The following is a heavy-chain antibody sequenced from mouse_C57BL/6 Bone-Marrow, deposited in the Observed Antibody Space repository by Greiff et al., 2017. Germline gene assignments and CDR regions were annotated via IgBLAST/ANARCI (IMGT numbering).Heavy chain of an antibody. Sequence: EVKLLESGGVLVKPGGSLKLSCAASGFTFSSYGMSWVRQTPDKRLEWVATISHGGSYTYYPDNVKGRFPISRDNAKNTLYLQMSSLKSEDTAMDYCARRAIYYDCDYPVFAYWGQGTLVTVSA. J-gene: IGHJ3*01. CDR3: ARRAIYYDCDYPVFAY. CDR1: GFTFSSYG. CDR2: ISHGGSYT. D-gene: IGHD2-4*01. V-gene: IGHV5-6*02.